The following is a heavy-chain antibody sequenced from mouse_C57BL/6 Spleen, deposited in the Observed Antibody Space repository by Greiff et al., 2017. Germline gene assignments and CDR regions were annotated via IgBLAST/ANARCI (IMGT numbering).Heavy chain of an antibody. V-gene: IGHV5-6*02. CDR2: ISSGGSYT. CDR1: GFTFSSYG. J-gene: IGHJ3*01. Sequence: EVKLVESGGDLVKPGGSLKLSCAASGFTFSSYGMSWVRQTPDKRLEWVATISSGGSYTYYPDSVKGRFTISRDNAKNTLYLQRSSLKSEDTAMYYCARHAGNPFAYWGQGTLVTVSA. CDR3: ARHAGNPFAY. D-gene: IGHD2-1*01.